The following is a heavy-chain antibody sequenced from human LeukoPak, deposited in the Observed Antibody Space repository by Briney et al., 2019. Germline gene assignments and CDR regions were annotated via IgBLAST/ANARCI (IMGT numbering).Heavy chain of an antibody. CDR2: INAGNGNT. Sequence: ASVTVSCKASGYTFTSYAMHWVRQAPGQRLEGMGWINAGNGNTKYSQKFQGRVTITRDTSASTAYMELSSLRSEDTVGYCCVRGSGEDWDGMDVWGKGTTVTVSS. V-gene: IGHV1-3*01. CDR1: GYTFTSYA. J-gene: IGHJ6*04. D-gene: IGHD5-12*01. CDR3: VRGSGEDWDGMDV.